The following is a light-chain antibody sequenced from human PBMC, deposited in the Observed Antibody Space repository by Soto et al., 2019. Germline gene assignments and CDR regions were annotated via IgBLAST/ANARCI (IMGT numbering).Light chain of an antibody. CDR2: DVS. Sequence: QSALTQPASVSGSPGQSITISCTGTSSDIGGYNYVSWYQQHPGKASKLMIYDVSNRPSGVSNRFSGSKSGNTASITISGIQAEDEADYYCSSYTSSSTYGFGTGTKVTVL. J-gene: IGLJ1*01. CDR1: SSDIGGYNY. V-gene: IGLV2-14*01. CDR3: SSYTSSSTYG.